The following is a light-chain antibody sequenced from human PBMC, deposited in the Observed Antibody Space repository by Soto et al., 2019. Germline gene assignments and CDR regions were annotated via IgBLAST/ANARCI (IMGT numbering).Light chain of an antibody. V-gene: IGLV2-14*01. CDR1: SVDVGAYNY. CDR2: EVS. CDR3: SSYTTSSTRV. J-gene: IGLJ2*01. Sequence: QSALTQRASVSGSPGQSITISCTGTSVDVGAYNYVSWYQQHPGKAPKLMIYEVSNRPSGVSNRFSGSKSGTTASLTISGLQAEDEADYYCSSYTTSSTRVFGVGTKLTVL.